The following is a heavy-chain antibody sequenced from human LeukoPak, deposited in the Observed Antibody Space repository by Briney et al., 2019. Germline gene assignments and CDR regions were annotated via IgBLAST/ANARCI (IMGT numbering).Heavy chain of an antibody. CDR1: GGSISSYY. V-gene: IGHV4-59*01. D-gene: IGHD4-17*01. CDR2: IYYSGST. Sequence: SETLSLTCTASGGSISSYYWSWIRQPPGKGLEWIGYIYYSGSTNYNPSLKSRVTISVDTSKNQFSLKLSSVTAADTAVYYCARDGAGDYAPNWFDPWGQGTLVTVSS. J-gene: IGHJ5*02. CDR3: ARDGAGDYAPNWFDP.